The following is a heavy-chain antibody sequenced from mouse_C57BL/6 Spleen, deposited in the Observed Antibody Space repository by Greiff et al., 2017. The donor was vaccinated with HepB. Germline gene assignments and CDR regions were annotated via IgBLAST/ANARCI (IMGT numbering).Heavy chain of an antibody. D-gene: IGHD2-4*01. CDR1: GYTFTDYY. CDR2: INPNNGGT. V-gene: IGHV1-26*01. CDR3: ARGGTRLRREYWYFDV. J-gene: IGHJ1*03. Sequence: EVQLQQSGPELVKPGASVKISCKASGYTFTDYYMNWVKQSHGKSLEWIGDINPNNGGTSYNQKFKGKATLTVDKSSSTAYMELRSLTSEDSAVYYCARGGTRLRREYWYFDVWGTGTTVTVSS.